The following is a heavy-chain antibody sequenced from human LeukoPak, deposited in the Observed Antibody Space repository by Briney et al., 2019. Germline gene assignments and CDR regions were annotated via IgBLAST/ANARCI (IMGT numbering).Heavy chain of an antibody. Sequence: SETLSLTCTVSGGSINSGDYYWSWIRQPPGKDLEWMGYIYYSGSTYYSPSLKSRVIISLDTSKNQFPLNLNSVIAADTAVYYCARTLVATGGRNDAFDIWGQGTMVTVSS. V-gene: IGHV4-30-4*01. D-gene: IGHD6-13*01. J-gene: IGHJ3*02. CDR1: GGSINSGDYY. CDR2: IYYSGST. CDR3: ARTLVATGGRNDAFDI.